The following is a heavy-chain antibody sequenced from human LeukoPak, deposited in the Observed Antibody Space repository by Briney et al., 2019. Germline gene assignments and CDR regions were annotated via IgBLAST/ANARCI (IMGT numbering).Heavy chain of an antibody. D-gene: IGHD3-22*01. CDR3: AREGLPHYYDSSGYTH. CDR1: GYTFTSYG. Sequence: GASVKVSCKASGYTFTSYGISWVRQAPGQGLEWMGWISAYNGNTNYAQKLQGRVTMTTDTSTSTAYMELRSLRSDDTAVYYCAREGLPHYYDSSGYTHWGQGTLVTVSS. V-gene: IGHV1-18*01. CDR2: ISAYNGNT. J-gene: IGHJ4*02.